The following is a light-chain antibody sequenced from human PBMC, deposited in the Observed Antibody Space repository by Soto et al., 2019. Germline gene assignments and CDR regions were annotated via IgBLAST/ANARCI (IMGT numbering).Light chain of an antibody. V-gene: IGKV1-39*01. CDR2: AAS. CDR1: QSISSY. J-gene: IGKJ1*01. Sequence: DIKMTQSPSTLSASVGDRVTITCRAGQSISSYLNWYQQKPGQAPKLLIYAASSLQSGVPARFSGSGSGTEFTLTISSLQPEDFATYYCQQCDSTPRTFGEGTKVDIK. CDR3: QQCDSTPRT.